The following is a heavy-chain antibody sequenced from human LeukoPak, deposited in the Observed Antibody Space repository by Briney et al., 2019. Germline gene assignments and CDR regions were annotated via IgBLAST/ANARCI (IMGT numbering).Heavy chain of an antibody. CDR3: ARPSGSYYYDAFDI. D-gene: IGHD3-10*01. CDR2: INSDGSST. J-gene: IGHJ3*02. CDR1: GFTFSGYW. V-gene: IGHV3-74*01. Sequence: QSGGSLRLSCAASGFTFSGYWIHWVRQAPGKGLVWVSRINSDGSSTSYADSVKGRSTISRDNAKKTLYLQMNSLRAEDTAVYYCARPSGSYYYDAFDIWGQGTMVTVSS.